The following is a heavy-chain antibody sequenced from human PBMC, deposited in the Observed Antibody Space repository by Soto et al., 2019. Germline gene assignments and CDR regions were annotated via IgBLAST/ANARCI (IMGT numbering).Heavy chain of an antibody. CDR2: IYYSGST. J-gene: IGHJ4*02. D-gene: IGHD3-10*01. CDR1: GGSVSSGSYY. Sequence: SETLSLTCTVSGGSVSSGSYYWSWIRQPPGKGLEWIGYIYYSGSTNYNPSLKSRVTISVDTSKNQFSLKLSSVTAADTAVYYCARDPYYGSGSYPYWGQGTLVTVSS. V-gene: IGHV4-61*01. CDR3: ARDPYYGSGSYPY.